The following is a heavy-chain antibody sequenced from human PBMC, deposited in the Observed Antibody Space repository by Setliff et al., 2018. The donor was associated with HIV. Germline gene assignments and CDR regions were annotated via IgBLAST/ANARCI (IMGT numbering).Heavy chain of an antibody. V-gene: IGHV3-33*01. CDR2: IWYDGSSE. D-gene: IGHD3-9*01. CDR1: GFTFSNYG. Sequence: PGESLRLSCAASGFTFSNYGMHWVRQAPGKGLEWVAVIWYDGSSEYYGDSVKGRFTISRDNSKDTLYLQMSSLRADDTAIYYSARAPGDILTAYFGGLDYWGQGALVTVSS. J-gene: IGHJ4*02. CDR3: ARAPGDILTAYFGGLDY.